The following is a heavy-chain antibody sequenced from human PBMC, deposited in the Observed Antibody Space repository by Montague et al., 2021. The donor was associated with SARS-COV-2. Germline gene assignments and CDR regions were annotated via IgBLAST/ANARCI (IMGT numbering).Heavy chain of an antibody. J-gene: IGHJ4*02. Sequence: SETLSLTCSVSGDSITNHYWSWIRQPAGKGLEWIGRMHFTGKTNFSPFFSSRLTMSADTSKNQFSLKLTSVTAADTAIYFCARDRFDVGAGRRGTIDFWGQGTLVTVSS. V-gene: IGHV4-4*07. D-gene: IGHD3-10*01. CDR2: MHFTGKT. CDR3: ARDRFDVGAGRRGTIDF. CDR1: GDSITNHY.